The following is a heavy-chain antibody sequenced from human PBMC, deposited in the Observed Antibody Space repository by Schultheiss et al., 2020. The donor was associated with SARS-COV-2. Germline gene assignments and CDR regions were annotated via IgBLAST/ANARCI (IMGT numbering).Heavy chain of an antibody. V-gene: IGHV4-31*03. CDR2: FFYSGST. CDR3: ARESSSTSRWFDP. J-gene: IGHJ5*02. D-gene: IGHD2-2*01. CDR1: GGSISNGGYY. Sequence: SETLSLTCTVSGGSISNGGYYRSWIRQHPGKGLDWIGYFFYSGSTYYKPSLKSRVTISVDTSKNQFSLKLSSVSAADTAVYYCARESSSTSRWFDPWGQGALGTVAS.